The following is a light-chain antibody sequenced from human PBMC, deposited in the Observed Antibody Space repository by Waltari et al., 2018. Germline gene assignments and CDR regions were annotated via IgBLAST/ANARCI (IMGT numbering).Light chain of an antibody. J-gene: IGKJ2*01. Sequence: EIVMTQSPATLSVSQGERATLSCRARQSINNHLAWYRQKPAQAPRLAISGSSCRATGIPARISGSGSGTEFTLTISILQSDEFAVYYCQQYDNWPPTTFGQGTKLEIK. CDR3: QQYDNWPPTT. CDR1: QSINNH. V-gene: IGKV3-15*01. CDR2: GSS.